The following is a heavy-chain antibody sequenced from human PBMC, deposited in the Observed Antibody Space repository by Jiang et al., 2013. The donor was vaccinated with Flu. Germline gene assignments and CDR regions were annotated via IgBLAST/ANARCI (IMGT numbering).Heavy chain of an antibody. CDR2: IFSNDEK. D-gene: IGHD3-3*01. Sequence: VKPTQTLTLTCTVSGFSLSNARMGVSWIRQPPGKALEWLAHIFSNDEKSYSTSLKSRLTISKDTSKSQVVLTMTNMDPVDTATYYCASQYYDFWSGYIYWGQGTLVTVSS. V-gene: IGHV2-26*01. CDR1: GFSLSNARMG. CDR3: ASQYYDFWSGYIY. J-gene: IGHJ4*02.